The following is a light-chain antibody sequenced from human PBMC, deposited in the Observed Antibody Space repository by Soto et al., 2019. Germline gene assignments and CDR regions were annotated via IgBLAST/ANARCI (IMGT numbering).Light chain of an antibody. CDR3: QSYDSRLAVV. J-gene: IGLJ2*01. CDR1: SSNIGAGYD. Sequence: QSVLTQPPSVSGAPGQRVTISCTGSSSNIGAGYDVHWYQQLPGTAPKLLLYGNSNRPSGVPDRFPGSKSGTSASLAITGLQAEDEADYYCQSYDSRLAVVFGGGTQLTVL. CDR2: GNS. V-gene: IGLV1-40*01.